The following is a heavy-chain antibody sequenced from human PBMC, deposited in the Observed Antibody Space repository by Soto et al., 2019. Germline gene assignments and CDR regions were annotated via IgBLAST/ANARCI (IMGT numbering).Heavy chain of an antibody. Sequence: SETLSLTCTVSGGSISSYYWSWIRQPPGKGLEWIGYIYYSGSTNYNPSLKSRVTISVDTSKNQFSLKLSSVTAADTAVYYCARELWGSGSYLYYYYGMDVWGQGTTDTVSS. CDR3: ARELWGSGSYLYYYYGMDV. J-gene: IGHJ6*02. CDR2: IYYSGST. V-gene: IGHV4-59*01. CDR1: GGSISSYY. D-gene: IGHD3-10*01.